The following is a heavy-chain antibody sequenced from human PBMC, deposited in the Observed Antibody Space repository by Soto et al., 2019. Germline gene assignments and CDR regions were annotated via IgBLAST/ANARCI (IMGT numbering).Heavy chain of an antibody. CDR3: ARSSDSSGYHQYDY. J-gene: IGHJ4*02. CDR1: GFTVSNNY. CDR2: IYRDSST. Sequence: PGGSLRLSCAASGFTVSNNYMNWVRQAPGKGLEWVSVIYRDSSTYYADSVKGRFTISRDNSKNTLYLQMNSLRAADTAVYYCARSSDSSGYHQYDYWGQGTLVTVS. V-gene: IGHV3-53*01. D-gene: IGHD3-22*01.